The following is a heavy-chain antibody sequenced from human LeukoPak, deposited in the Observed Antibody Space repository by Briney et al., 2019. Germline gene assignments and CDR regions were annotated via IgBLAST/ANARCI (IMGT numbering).Heavy chain of an antibody. Sequence: SETLSLTCAVYGGSFSGYYWSWIRQPPGKGLEWIGEINHSGSTNYNPSLKSRVTISVDTSKNQFSLNLSSVTAADTAVYYCARGCGVVVAATTATAFDYWGQGTLVTVSS. CDR1: GGSFSGYY. CDR3: ARGCGVVVAATTATAFDY. D-gene: IGHD2-15*01. CDR2: INHSGST. V-gene: IGHV4-34*01. J-gene: IGHJ4*02.